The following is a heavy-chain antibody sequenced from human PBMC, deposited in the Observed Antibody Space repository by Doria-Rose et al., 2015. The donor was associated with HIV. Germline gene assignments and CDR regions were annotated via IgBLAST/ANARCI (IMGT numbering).Heavy chain of an antibody. CDR3: ARIKSSRWYHKYYFDF. CDR1: GVSLSSPGMG. D-gene: IGHD6-13*01. J-gene: IGHJ4*02. Sequence: ESGPVLVKPTETLTLTCTVSGVSLSSPGMGVSWIRQPPWKALEWLANIFSDYERSYKTSLKSRLTISRGTSKSQVVLTMTDMDPVGTATYYCARIKSSRWYHKYYFDFWGQGTLVIVSA. V-gene: IGHV2-26*01. CDR2: IFSDYER.